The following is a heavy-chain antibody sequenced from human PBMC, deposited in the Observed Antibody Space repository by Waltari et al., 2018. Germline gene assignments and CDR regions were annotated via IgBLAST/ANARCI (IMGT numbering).Heavy chain of an antibody. V-gene: IGHV3-23*01. CDR1: GFIFSRYA. Sequence: EVQLLESGGGLVQPGGSLRLSCAASGFIFSRYAINCVRQAPGKGMEWVSVIIGDGGRTYYADSVKGRFTISRDNSKNTLYLQMNSLGAEDTALYYCAKNIAAANPYYFDSWGHGTLVTVSS. D-gene: IGHD6-13*01. CDR3: AKNIAAANPYYFDS. J-gene: IGHJ4*01. CDR2: IIGDGGRT.